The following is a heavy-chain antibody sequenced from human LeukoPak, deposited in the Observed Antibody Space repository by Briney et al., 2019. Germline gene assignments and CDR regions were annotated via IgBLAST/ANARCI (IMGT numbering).Heavy chain of an antibody. Sequence: ASVKVSCKASGYTFTSYYMHWVRQAPGQGLEWMGIINPSGGSTSYAQKFQGRVTMTRDTSTSTVYMELSSLRPEDTAVYYCARAVVPAAMSNWFDPWGQGTLVTVSS. CDR2: INPSGGST. J-gene: IGHJ5*02. CDR3: ARAVVPAAMSNWFDP. D-gene: IGHD2-2*01. V-gene: IGHV1-46*01. CDR1: GYTFTSYY.